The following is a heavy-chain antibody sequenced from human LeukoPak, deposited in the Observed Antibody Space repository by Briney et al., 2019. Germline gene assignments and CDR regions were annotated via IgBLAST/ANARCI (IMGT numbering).Heavy chain of an antibody. Sequence: GGSLRLSCVASGFTFSSYSMNWVRQAPGEGLEWVSYISSRSGTIYYADPVKGRFTISRDNSKNTLYLQMNSLRAEDTAVYYCARVRVVIMYYYYYYMDVWGKGTTVTISS. V-gene: IGHV3-48*01. CDR3: ARVRVVIMYYYYYYMDV. CDR1: GFTFSSYS. J-gene: IGHJ6*03. D-gene: IGHD3-3*01. CDR2: ISSRSGTI.